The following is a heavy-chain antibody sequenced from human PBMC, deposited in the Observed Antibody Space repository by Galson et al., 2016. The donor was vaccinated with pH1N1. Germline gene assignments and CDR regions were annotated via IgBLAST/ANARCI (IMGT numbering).Heavy chain of an antibody. CDR3: ATEDYYTSLY. Sequence: SLRLSCAASGFIFSDYWMSWVRQAPGKGLEWVAKINQDGSRKYYVDSMKGLCTISRDNAENSLSLQMNSLRVEDTALYYCATEDYYTSLYWGQGILVTVSS. CDR2: INQDGSRK. CDR1: GFIFSDYW. V-gene: IGHV3-7*01. J-gene: IGHJ4*02. D-gene: IGHD1-26*01.